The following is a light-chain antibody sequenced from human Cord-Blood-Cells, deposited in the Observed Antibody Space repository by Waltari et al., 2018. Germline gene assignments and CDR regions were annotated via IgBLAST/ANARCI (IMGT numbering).Light chain of an antibody. CDR3: QQYYSYPRT. Sequence: AIRMTQSPSSFSASTGDRVTITCRASQGISSYLAWYQQKPGKAPKLLNYAASTLQSGVPSRFSGSGSGTDFTLTSSCLQSEDFATYYCQQYYSYPRTFGQGTKVEIK. J-gene: IGKJ1*01. CDR2: AAS. V-gene: IGKV1-8*01. CDR1: QGISSY.